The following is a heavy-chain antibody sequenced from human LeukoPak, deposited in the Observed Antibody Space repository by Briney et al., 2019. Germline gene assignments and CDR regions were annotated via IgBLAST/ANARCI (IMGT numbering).Heavy chain of an antibody. CDR3: ARDDPRWGTSGDY. J-gene: IGHJ4*02. V-gene: IGHV3-7*01. D-gene: IGHD7-27*01. CDR1: GFIFSSYW. Sequence: GGSLRLSCAASGFIFSSYWMTWVRQAPGKGLGWVANIKQGGSEKYYVDSVKGRFTISRDNAKNSLYLQTNSLRAEDTAVYYCARDDPRWGTSGDYWGQGTLVTVSS. CDR2: IKQGGSEK.